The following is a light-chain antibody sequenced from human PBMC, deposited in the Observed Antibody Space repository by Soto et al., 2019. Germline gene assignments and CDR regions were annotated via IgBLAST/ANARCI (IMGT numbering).Light chain of an antibody. CDR3: QSHDSSLSVRV. J-gene: IGLJ3*02. Sequence: QSVLTQPPSVSGAPGQRVTMSCTGSSSNIGAGYDVHWYQQLPGTAPKLLIHGNSNRPSGVPDRFSGSKSGTSASLAITGLQAEDEADYYCQSHDSSLSVRVFGGGTKLTVL. CDR1: SSNIGAGYD. V-gene: IGLV1-40*01. CDR2: GNS.